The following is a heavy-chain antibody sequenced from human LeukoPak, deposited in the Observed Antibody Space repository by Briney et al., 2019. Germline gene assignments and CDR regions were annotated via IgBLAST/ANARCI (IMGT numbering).Heavy chain of an antibody. J-gene: IGHJ6*03. CDR1: GFTFSSYW. V-gene: IGHV3-74*01. CDR3: ARDNFDWLFSYYYYMDV. CDR2: INSDGSST. Sequence: PGGSLRLSCAASGFTFSSYWMHWVRQAPGKGLVWVSRINSDGSSTSYADSVKGRFTISRDNAKNTLYLQMNSLRAEDTAVYYCARDNFDWLFSYYYYMDVWGKGTTVTVSS. D-gene: IGHD3-9*01.